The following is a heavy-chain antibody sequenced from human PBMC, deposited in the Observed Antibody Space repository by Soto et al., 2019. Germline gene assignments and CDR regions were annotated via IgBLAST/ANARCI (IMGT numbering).Heavy chain of an antibody. Sequence: QTTLKESGPTLVKPTQTLTLTCTFSGFSLSTSGVGVGWIRQPPGKALEWLALIYWDDDKRYSPSLRSRLTTRKDTSKNQAVLTMTNMDPVDTATYYCIQSRCGGDCLQSYASHYYYGMDVWGQGTTVTVSS. V-gene: IGHV2-5*02. CDR1: GFSLSTSGVG. J-gene: IGHJ6*02. CDR2: IYWDDDK. D-gene: IGHD2-21*02. CDR3: IQSRCGGDCLQSYASHYYYGMDV.